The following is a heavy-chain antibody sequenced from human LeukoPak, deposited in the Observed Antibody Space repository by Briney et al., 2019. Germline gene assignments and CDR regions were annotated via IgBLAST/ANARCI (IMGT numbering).Heavy chain of an antibody. CDR2: IRYDGSNK. CDR1: GFTFSSYG. Sequence: PGGSLRLSCAASGFTFSSYGMHWVRQAPGKGLEWVTFIRYDGSNKYYADSVKGRFTISRDNSKNTLYLQMNSLRAEETAVYYCAKDSSIYYYGSGSYKNWFDPWGQGTLVTVSS. CDR3: AKDSSIYYYGSGSYKNWFDP. J-gene: IGHJ5*02. D-gene: IGHD3-10*01. V-gene: IGHV3-30*02.